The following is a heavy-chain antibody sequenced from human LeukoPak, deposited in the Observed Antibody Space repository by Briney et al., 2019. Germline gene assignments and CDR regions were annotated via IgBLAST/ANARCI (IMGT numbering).Heavy chain of an antibody. Sequence: SETLSLTCTVSGGSISSYYWSWIRQPPGKGLEWIGYIYYSGSTNYNPSLKSRVTISVDTSKNQFSLKLSSVTAADTAVYYCARAKDYYDSSGYCFDYWGQGTLVTVSS. CDR3: ARAKDYYDSSGYCFDY. CDR2: IYYSGST. CDR1: GGSISSYY. V-gene: IGHV4-59*01. D-gene: IGHD3-22*01. J-gene: IGHJ4*02.